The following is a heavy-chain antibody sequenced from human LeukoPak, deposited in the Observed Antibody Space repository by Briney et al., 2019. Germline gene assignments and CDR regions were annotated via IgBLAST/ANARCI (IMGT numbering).Heavy chain of an antibody. V-gene: IGHV4-34*01. CDR1: GGSFSGYY. D-gene: IGHD2-2*01. J-gene: IGHJ4*02. CDR2: INHSGST. Sequence: QPSETLSLTCAVYGGSFSGYYWSWIRQPPGKGLEWIGEINHSGSTNYNPSLKSRVTISVDTSKNQFSLKLSSVTAADTAVYCCARVLGVPAAARYFDYWGQGTLVTVSS. CDR3: ARVLGVPAAARYFDY.